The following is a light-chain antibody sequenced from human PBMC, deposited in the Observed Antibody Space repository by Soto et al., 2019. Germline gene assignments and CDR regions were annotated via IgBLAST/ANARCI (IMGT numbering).Light chain of an antibody. CDR1: SSGVGGYNY. Sequence: QSALTQPASVSGSPGQSITISCTGTSSGVGGYNYVSWYQQHPGKAPKLMIYEVSNRPSGVSNRFSGSKSGNTASLTISGLQAEDEADYYCSSYTSSSTFYVFETGTKVTVL. J-gene: IGLJ1*01. V-gene: IGLV2-14*01. CDR3: SSYTSSSTFYV. CDR2: EVS.